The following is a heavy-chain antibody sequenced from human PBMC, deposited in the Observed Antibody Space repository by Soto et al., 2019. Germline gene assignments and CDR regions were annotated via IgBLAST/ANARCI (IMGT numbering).Heavy chain of an antibody. CDR1: GFTVSSNY. J-gene: IGHJ2*01. V-gene: IGHV3-66*01. Sequence: EVQLVESGGGLVQPGGSLRLSCAASGFTVSSNYMSWVRQAPGKGLEWVSVIYSGGGTYYADSVKGRFTISRDNSKITLYLQMNSLRAEDTAVYYCASPGIAVAGTAYWYFDLWGRGTLVTVSS. D-gene: IGHD6-19*01. CDR2: IYSGGGT. CDR3: ASPGIAVAGTAYWYFDL.